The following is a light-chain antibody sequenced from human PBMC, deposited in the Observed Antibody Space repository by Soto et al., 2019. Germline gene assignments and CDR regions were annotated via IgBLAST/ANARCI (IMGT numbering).Light chain of an antibody. V-gene: IGKV1-39*01. J-gene: IGKJ1*01. CDR1: QSIISF. CDR2: NGS. Sequence: DIQMTQSPSSLSASLGDRVNITCRASQSIISFLNWYQQKSGKAHKLLIYNGSTLQSGVPSRFSGSGCVTEYRLTNSSLQPEDFAVYYCQQSYSMPWTFGQGTNVEVK. CDR3: QQSYSMPWT.